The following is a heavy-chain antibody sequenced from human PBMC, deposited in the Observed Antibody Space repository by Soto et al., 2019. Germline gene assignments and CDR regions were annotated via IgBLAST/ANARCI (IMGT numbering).Heavy chain of an antibody. CDR3: ATPPIVVVVAADAFDI. CDR2: IYYSGRT. CDR1: GGSISSSSYY. Sequence: SETLSLTCTVSGGSISSSSYYWGWIRQPPGKGLEWIGRIYYSGRTSYNPSLKSRVTISVDTSKNQFSLKLSSVTAADTAVYYCATPPIVVVVAADAFDIWGQGTMVTVSS. D-gene: IGHD2-15*01. V-gene: IGHV4-39*01. J-gene: IGHJ3*02.